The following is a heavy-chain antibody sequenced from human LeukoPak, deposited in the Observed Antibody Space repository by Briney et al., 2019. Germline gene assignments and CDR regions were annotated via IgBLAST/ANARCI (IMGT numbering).Heavy chain of an antibody. Sequence: GASVKASCKASGGTFSSYAISWVRQAPGQGLEWMGRIIPIFGIANYAQKFQGRVTITADKSTSTAYMELSSLRSEDTAVYYCARDLQISDYDFWSGLYGMDVWGQGTTVTVSS. CDR3: ARDLQISDYDFWSGLYGMDV. D-gene: IGHD3-3*01. CDR2: IIPIFGIA. V-gene: IGHV1-69*04. J-gene: IGHJ6*02. CDR1: GGTFSSYA.